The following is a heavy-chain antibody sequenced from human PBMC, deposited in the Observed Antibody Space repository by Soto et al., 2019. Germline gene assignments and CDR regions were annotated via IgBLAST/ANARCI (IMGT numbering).Heavy chain of an antibody. Sequence: SETLSLTCTVSGGSISSSRYYWGWIRQPPGKGLEWIGSIYYSGSTYYNPSLKSRVTISVDTSKNQFSLKLSSVTAADTAVYYCARRYSSSWYTGWFDPWGQGTLVTVSS. J-gene: IGHJ5*02. CDR3: ARRYSSSWYTGWFDP. D-gene: IGHD6-13*01. V-gene: IGHV4-39*01. CDR2: IYYSGST. CDR1: GGSISSSRYY.